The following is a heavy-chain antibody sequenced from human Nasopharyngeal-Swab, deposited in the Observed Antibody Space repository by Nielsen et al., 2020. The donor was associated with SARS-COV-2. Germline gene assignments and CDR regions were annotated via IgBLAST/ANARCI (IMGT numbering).Heavy chain of an antibody. J-gene: IGHJ4*02. CDR3: ARDDGDVPGMTGSGPPGGY. CDR2: INPHSADT. D-gene: IGHD1-14*01. Sequence: ASVKVSCKASGYTFTDYYMHWVRQAPGEGLEYMGRINPHSADTNFAQTFQGRVTVTRDTSINTAYMELSSLRFDDTAVYYCARDDGDVPGMTGSGPPGGYWGQGTLVTVSS. CDR1: GYTFTDYY. V-gene: IGHV1-2*06.